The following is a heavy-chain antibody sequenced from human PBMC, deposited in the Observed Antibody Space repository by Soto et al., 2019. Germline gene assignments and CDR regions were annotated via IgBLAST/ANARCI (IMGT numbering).Heavy chain of an antibody. D-gene: IGHD2-21*02. CDR1: GHTFTGHH. CDR2: IDLDIGDT. J-gene: IGHJ4*02. CDR3: PLEPTGTAGFDC. Sequence: QVQMVQSGAEVKKPGASVKVSCKASGHTFTGHHMHWVRQAPGQGLEWMGLIDLDIGDTKYAQKLQGRVTSTSDTSITTAHMELRGLRSDDTAVYYCPLEPTGTAGFDCWGQGTLVTVSS. V-gene: IGHV1-2*02.